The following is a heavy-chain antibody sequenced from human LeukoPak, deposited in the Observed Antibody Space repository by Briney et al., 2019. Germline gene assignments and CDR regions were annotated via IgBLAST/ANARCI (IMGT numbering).Heavy chain of an antibody. J-gene: IGHJ6*02. CDR2: ISGSGGST. V-gene: IGHV3-23*01. CDR3: AKSPVPYCSGGSCYGMDV. CDR1: GFTFSNHA. Sequence: GGSLRLSCATSGFTFSNHAMSWVRQAPGKGLEWVSLISGSGGSTYYADSVKGRFTISRDNSKNTLYLQMNSLRVEDTAGYYCAKSPVPYCSGGSCYGMDVWGQGTTVTVSS. D-gene: IGHD2-15*01.